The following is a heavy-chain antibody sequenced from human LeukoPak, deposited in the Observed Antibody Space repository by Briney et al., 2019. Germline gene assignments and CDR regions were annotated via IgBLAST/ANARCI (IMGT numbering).Heavy chain of an antibody. V-gene: IGHV1-18*01. CDR2: ISPYNENR. CDR3: AREESIGRYQFLHDY. Sequence: GASVKVSCKASGYTFIRNGISWVRQAPGQRLEWMGWISPYNENRKYLQKLQGRVTLTTDTSTSTAYMELRSLTSDDTAVYYCAREESIGRYQFLHDYWGQGTLVTVSS. CDR1: GYTFIRNG. D-gene: IGHD3-16*02. J-gene: IGHJ4*02.